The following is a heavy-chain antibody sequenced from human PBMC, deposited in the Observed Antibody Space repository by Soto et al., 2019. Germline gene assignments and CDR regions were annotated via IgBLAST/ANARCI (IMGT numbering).Heavy chain of an antibody. CDR3: FMVARSGWYYFDY. V-gene: IGHV4-59*01. D-gene: IGHD6-19*01. CDR2: IYYIGST. Sequence: SETLSLTCTVSGGSISSYYWSWIRQPPGKGLEWIGYIYYIGSTNYNPSLKSRVTISVETSKNQFSLKLSSVTAEDTAVYYCFMVARSGWYYFDYWCQGILVTVS. J-gene: IGHJ4*02. CDR1: GGSISSYY.